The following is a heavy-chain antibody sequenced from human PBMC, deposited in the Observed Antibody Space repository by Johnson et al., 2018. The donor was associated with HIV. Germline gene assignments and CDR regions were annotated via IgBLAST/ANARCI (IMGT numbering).Heavy chain of an antibody. V-gene: IGHV3-11*04. CDR3: ARDPAHCGGDCYPSDAFDI. Sequence: VQVVESGGGLVKPGGSLRLSCAASGFTFSDYYMSWIRQAPRKGLEWVSYISSSGGSIYYAYSAKGRFAISRDNAKNSLHLQMNSLRAEDTAVYYCARDPAHCGGDCYPSDAFDIWGQGTMVTVSS. CDR2: ISSSGGSI. CDR1: GFTFSDYY. J-gene: IGHJ3*02. D-gene: IGHD2-21*02.